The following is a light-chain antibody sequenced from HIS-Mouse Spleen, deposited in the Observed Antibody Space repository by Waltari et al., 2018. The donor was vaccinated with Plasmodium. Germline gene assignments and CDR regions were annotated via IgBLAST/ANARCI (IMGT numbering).Light chain of an antibody. J-gene: IGLJ3*02. Sequence: SYELPQPPSVSVSPGQPARITCSGAALPKKSAYWYQQKSGQAPVLVIYEDSKRPSGTPERFSGSSSGTMATLTISGAQVEDEADYYCYSTDSSGNHRVFGGGTKLTVL. V-gene: IGLV3-10*01. CDR2: EDS. CDR1: ALPKKS. CDR3: YSTDSSGNHRV.